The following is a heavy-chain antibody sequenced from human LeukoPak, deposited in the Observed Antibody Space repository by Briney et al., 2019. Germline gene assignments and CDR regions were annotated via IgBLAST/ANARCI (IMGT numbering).Heavy chain of an antibody. V-gene: IGHV4-30-4*01. CDR2: IYYSGST. J-gene: IGHJ4*02. Sequence: SETLSLTCTVSGGSISSGDYYWSWIRQPPGKGLEWIGYIYYSGSTYYNPSLKSRVTISVDTSKNQFSLKLSSVTAADTAVYYCAREEFYGDSRGVVYWGQGTLVTVSS. CDR1: GGSISSGDYY. CDR3: AREEFYGDSRGVVY. D-gene: IGHD4-17*01.